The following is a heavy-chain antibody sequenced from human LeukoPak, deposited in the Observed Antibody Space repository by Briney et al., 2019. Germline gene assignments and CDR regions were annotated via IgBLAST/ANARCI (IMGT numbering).Heavy chain of an antibody. J-gene: IGHJ5*02. CDR1: GYTLREVS. CDR2: FDPEDGET. V-gene: IGHV1-24*01. CDR3: ATGGSGYDFWSGYSWFDP. Sequence: ASVKVSCKVSGYTLREVSIHWVRQAPGKGLEWMGGFDPEDGETIYAQKFQGRVTMTEDTSTDTAYMELSSLRSEDTAVYYCATGGSGYDFWSGYSWFDPWGQGTLVTVSS. D-gene: IGHD3-3*01.